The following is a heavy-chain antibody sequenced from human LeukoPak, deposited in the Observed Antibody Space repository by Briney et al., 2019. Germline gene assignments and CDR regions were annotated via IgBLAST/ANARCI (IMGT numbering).Heavy chain of an antibody. CDR2: ISGSGGST. V-gene: IGHV3-23*01. CDR1: GFTFSSYA. Sequence: PGGSLRLSCAASGFTFSSYAMSWVRQAPGKGLEWVSAISGSGGSTYYADSVKGRFTISRDNSKNTLYLQMNSLRAVDTAVYYCAKDPYDILTPNWFDPWGQGTLVTVSS. J-gene: IGHJ5*02. D-gene: IGHD3-9*01. CDR3: AKDPYDILTPNWFDP.